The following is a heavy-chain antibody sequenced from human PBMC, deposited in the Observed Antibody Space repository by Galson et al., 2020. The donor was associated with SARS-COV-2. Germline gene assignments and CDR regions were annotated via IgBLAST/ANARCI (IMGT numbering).Heavy chain of an antibody. D-gene: IGHD2-2*01. J-gene: IGHJ4*02. CDR3: ARHRYCSSNSCQPPPGIDY. CDR1: GYIFTNYW. V-gene: IGHV5-51*01. CDR2: INPRVSET. Sequence: KIGESLKISCKGSGYIFTNYWIGWVRQMPGKDLEWLGIINPRVSETTYSPSFQGQVTISADKSITTAYLQWSSLKASDTAMYYCARHRYCSSNSCQPPPGIDYWGQGTLVTVSS.